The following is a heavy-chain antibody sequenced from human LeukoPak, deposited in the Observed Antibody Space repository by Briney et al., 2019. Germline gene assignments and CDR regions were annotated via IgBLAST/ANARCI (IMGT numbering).Heavy chain of an antibody. V-gene: IGHV3-74*01. CDR3: AREDEVGNSYGFPYYFDY. CDR2: TNIDERIT. Sequence: GGSLRLSCVASGFSFSTQRMHWVRQAPGKGLVWVSYTNIDERITGYADSVKGRFTISRDNAKNSLYLQMNSLRAEDTAVYYCAREDEVGNSYGFPYYFDYWGQGTLVTVSS. J-gene: IGHJ4*02. CDR1: GFSFSTQR. D-gene: IGHD5-18*01.